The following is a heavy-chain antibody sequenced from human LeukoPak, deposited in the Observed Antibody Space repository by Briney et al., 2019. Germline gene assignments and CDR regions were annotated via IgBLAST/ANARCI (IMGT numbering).Heavy chain of an antibody. D-gene: IGHD3-10*01. CDR1: GFTFSSYG. CDR2: IYSGGST. CDR3: ARDLAYGSGSYYLDY. Sequence: GGSLRLSCAASGFTFSSYGMHWVRQAPGKGLEWVSVIYSGGSTYYADSVKGRFTISRDNSKNTLYLQMNSLRAEDTAVYYCARDLAYGSGSYYLDYWGQGTLVTVSS. V-gene: IGHV3-NL1*01. J-gene: IGHJ4*02.